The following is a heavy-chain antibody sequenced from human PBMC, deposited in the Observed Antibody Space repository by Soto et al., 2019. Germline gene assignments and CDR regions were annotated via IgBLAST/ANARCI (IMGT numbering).Heavy chain of an antibody. CDR2: ILPIFGTT. Sequence: VQLVQSGAEVKKPGSSVKVSCKASGGTFSRYGINWVRQSPGQGLEWMGGILPIFGTTYYAQRYQDRVTITADESTSAAYMELSRLRSEDTAVYYCAGGRKAVVVGATGYYYYYGRDVWGQGTTVTVSS. CDR1: GGTFSRYG. D-gene: IGHD2-15*01. CDR3: AGGRKAVVVGATGYYYYYGRDV. J-gene: IGHJ6*02. V-gene: IGHV1-69*01.